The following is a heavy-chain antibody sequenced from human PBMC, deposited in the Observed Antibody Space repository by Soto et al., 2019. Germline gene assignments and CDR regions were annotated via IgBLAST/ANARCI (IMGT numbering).Heavy chain of an antibody. V-gene: IGHV1-69*13. J-gene: IGHJ6*02. Sequence: GASVKVSCKASGGTFSSYAISCVRQAPGQGLEWMGGIIPIFGTANYAQKFQGRVTITADESTSTAYMELSSLRSEDTAVYYCARPFALVTTKGGMDVWGQGTTVTVSS. D-gene: IGHD4-4*01. CDR3: ARPFALVTTKGGMDV. CDR2: IIPIFGTA. CDR1: GGTFSSYA.